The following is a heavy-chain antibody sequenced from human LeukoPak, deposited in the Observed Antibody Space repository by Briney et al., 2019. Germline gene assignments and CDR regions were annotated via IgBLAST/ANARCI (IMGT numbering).Heavy chain of an antibody. V-gene: IGHV1-46*01. CDR1: GYTFTSYY. CDR3: ARDGSSGYYGDY. CDR2: INPSGGST. Sequence: GASVKVSCKASGYTFTSYYMHWVRQAPGQGLEWVGIINPSGGSTSYAQRFQGRVTMTRDTSTSTVYMELSSLRSEDTAVYYCARDGSSGYYGDYWGQGTLVTVSS. J-gene: IGHJ4*02. D-gene: IGHD3-22*01.